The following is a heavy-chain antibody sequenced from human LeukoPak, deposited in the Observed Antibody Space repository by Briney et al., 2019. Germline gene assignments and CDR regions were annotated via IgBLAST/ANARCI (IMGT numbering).Heavy chain of an antibody. CDR2: ISAEGDIQ. Sequence: PGGSLRLSCAASGFTFSSYAMHWVRQAPGKGLEWVAAISAEGDIQIYLDSVMDRFTISRDNSKSTLYLQMNSLRIEDTGFYYCTRDMIRGVPDYIDYWGQGTLVTVSS. CDR3: TRDMIRGVPDYIDY. V-gene: IGHV3-30-3*01. J-gene: IGHJ4*02. CDR1: GFTFSSYA. D-gene: IGHD3-10*01.